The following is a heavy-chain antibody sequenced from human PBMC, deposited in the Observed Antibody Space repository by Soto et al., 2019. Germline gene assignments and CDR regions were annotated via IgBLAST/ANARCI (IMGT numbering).Heavy chain of an antibody. V-gene: IGHV5-10-1*01. D-gene: IGHD6-19*01. Sequence: GESLKISCKGSGYSFTSYWISWVRQMPGKGLEWMGRIDPSDSYTNYSPSFQGHVTISADKSISTAYLQWSSLKASDTATHYCAHSGGRYSPPGTPDSSGWGQGTLVTVSS. CDR1: GYSFTSYW. CDR2: IDPSDSYT. J-gene: IGHJ4*02. CDR3: AHSGGRYSPPGTPDSSG.